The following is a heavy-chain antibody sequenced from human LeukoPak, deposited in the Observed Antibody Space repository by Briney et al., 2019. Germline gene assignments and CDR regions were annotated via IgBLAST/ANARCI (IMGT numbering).Heavy chain of an antibody. CDR2: IYSGGST. D-gene: IGHD3-10*01. Sequence: GGSLRLSCAASGFTVSSNYMSWVRQAPGKGLEWVSVIYSGGSTYYADSVKGRFTISRDNSKNTLYLQMNSLRAEDTAVYYCARAGYYYGSGPQDYWGQGTLVTVSS. CDR1: GFTVSSNY. V-gene: IGHV3-66*01. CDR3: ARAGYYYGSGPQDY. J-gene: IGHJ4*02.